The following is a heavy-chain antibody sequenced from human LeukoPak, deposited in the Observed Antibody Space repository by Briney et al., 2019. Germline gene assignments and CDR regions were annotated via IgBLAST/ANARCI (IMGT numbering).Heavy chain of an antibody. V-gene: IGHV4-4*09. D-gene: IGHD3-22*01. J-gene: IGHJ4*02. CDR3: ADSYDSKIVPFDN. CDR1: GASISGSY. Sequence: SETLSLTCTVSGASISGSYWNWVRQPPGRGLEWIGYVYSSGSTDYNPSLKSRVAISVDASKNQFSLKLTSVTAADTAVYYCADSYDSKIVPFDNWGQGALVTVSS. CDR2: VYSSGST.